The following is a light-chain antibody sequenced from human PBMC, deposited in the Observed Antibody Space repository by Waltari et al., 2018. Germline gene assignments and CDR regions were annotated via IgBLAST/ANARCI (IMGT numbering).Light chain of an antibody. V-gene: IGLV3-19*01. CDR2: GHT. Sequence: SSELTQDPTVSVALGQTVRITCQGASLRRYNPSWYQQRPVQAPILVLYGHTIRPSGFPVRFSGSIAANTASLTSTGAQAEDEADYYCHSRDSSSPRFFGGGTRLTV. J-gene: IGLJ2*01. CDR3: HSRDSSSPRF. CDR1: SLRRYN.